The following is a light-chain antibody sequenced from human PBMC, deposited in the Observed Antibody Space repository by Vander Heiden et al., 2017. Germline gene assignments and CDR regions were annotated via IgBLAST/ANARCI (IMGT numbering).Light chain of an antibody. J-gene: IGKJ1*01. CDR2: GAS. CDR3: QQYNNWWT. CDR1: QSVSSN. V-gene: IGKV3-15*01. Sequence: EILMTQSPATLSVSPGERATLSCRASQSVSSNLAWYQQKPGQAPRLLNYGASTKATGIPARVSGSGSGTEFTLTISSLQYEDFADYYCQQYNNWWTFGQGTKVEVK.